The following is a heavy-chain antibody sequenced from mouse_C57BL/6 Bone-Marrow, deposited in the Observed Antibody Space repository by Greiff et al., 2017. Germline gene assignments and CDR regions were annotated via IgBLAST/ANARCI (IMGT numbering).Heavy chain of an antibody. CDR2: INPSSGYT. CDR3: ARALYAMAY. V-gene: IGHV1-7*01. CDR1: GYTFTSYW. Sequence: QVQLKQSGADLAKPGASVKLSCKASGYTFTSYWMPWVKQRPGQGLEWIGYINPSSGYTKYNQKFKDKATLTADKSSSTAYMQLSSLTYEDSAVYYCARALYAMAYWGQGTPVTVS. J-gene: IGHJ4*01.